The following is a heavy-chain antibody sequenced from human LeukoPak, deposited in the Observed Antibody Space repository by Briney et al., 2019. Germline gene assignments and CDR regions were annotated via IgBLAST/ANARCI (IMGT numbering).Heavy chain of an antibody. CDR1: GGSINSSSYY. V-gene: IGHV4-39*02. CDR2: IFYSGST. D-gene: IGHD3-22*01. J-gene: IGHJ4*02. CDR3: ARDNHPIFDSYYDRRDYYFDY. Sequence: PSETLSLTCTVSGGSINSSSYYWGWIRQPPGKGLEWIGSIFYSGSTYHNPSLKSRVTISVDTSKNHFSLRLSSVTAADTAVYYCARDNHPIFDSYYDRRDYYFDYWGQGTLVTVSS.